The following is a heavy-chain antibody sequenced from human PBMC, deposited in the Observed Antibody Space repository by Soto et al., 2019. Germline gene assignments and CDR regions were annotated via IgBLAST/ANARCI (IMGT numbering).Heavy chain of an antibody. D-gene: IGHD6-6*01. J-gene: IGHJ4*02. V-gene: IGHV1-69*06. CDR1: GGTFSSYA. CDR2: IIPIFGTA. CDR3: ARGTFIAARPYYFDY. Sequence: GASVKVSCKASGGTFSSYAISWVRQAPGQGLERMGGIIPIFGTANYAQKFQGRVTITADKSTSTAYMELSSLRSEDTAVYYCARGTFIAARPYYFDYWGQGTLVTVSS.